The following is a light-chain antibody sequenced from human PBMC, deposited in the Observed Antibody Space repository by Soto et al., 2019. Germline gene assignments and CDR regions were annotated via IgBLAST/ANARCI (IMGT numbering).Light chain of an antibody. CDR2: DVK. J-gene: IGLJ1*01. CDR1: SSDVGGYNS. V-gene: IGLV2-11*01. CDR3: YSYAGSYTFV. Sequence: QSALTQPRSVSGSPGQSVTISCTGTSSDVGGYNSVTWYQQHPGRAPKVMIYDVKTRPSGVPDRFSGSKSGNTASLTISELQAEDEADYYCYSYAGSYTFVFGTGTKLTVL.